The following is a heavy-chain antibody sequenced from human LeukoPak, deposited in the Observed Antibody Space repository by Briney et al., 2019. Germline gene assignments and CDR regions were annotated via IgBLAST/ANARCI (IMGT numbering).Heavy chain of an antibody. J-gene: IGHJ6*03. CDR3: ARKARSRGYYYYMDV. V-gene: IGHV3-13*01. CDR2: IGTAGDT. Sequence: GGSLRLSCAASGFTFSSYDMHWVRQATREGLEWVSAIGTAGDTYYPGSVKGRFTIPRENAKNSLYLQMNSLRAGDTAVYYCARKARSRGYYYYMDVWGKGTTVTVSS. D-gene: IGHD1-14*01. CDR1: GFTFSSYD.